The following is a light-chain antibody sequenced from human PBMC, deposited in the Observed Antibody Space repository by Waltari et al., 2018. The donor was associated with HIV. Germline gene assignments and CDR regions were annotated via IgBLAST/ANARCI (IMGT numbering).Light chain of an antibody. CDR3: HQYHDFPFT. CDR2: TTS. Sequence: PSSFSASVGDRVTITCRASQGITTSLAWYQQQPGGAPRLLIHTTSTLESGVPSRFSGSGSGTEFTLTISCLQSEDVATYYCHQYHDFPFTFGPGTKVDIK. V-gene: IGKV1-8*01. J-gene: IGKJ3*01. CDR1: QGITTS.